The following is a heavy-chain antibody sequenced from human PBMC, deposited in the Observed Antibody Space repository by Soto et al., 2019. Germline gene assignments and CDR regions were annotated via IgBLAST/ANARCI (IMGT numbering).Heavy chain of an antibody. CDR3: ARDRGEYTSSWFWYFSH. V-gene: IGHV4-4*07. J-gene: IGHJ2*01. CDR2: LNIAGTI. Sequence: NPSETLSLTXSVSGASISSFNWNWVRQPAGKGPEWVGRLNIAGTINYNPSLKSRITMSMDTSKNQISLHLRSVTAADTAIYYCARDRGEYTSSWFWYFSHWGHGTLVTVSS. CDR1: GASISSFN. D-gene: IGHD6-13*01.